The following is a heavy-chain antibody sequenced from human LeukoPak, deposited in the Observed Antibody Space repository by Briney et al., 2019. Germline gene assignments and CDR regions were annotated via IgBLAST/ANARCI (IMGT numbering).Heavy chain of an antibody. CDR1: GFTVSSNY. Sequence: PGGSLRLSCAASGFTVSSNYISWVRQAPGKGLEWVSSIRSVSSYIYYADSVKGQFTISRDNAKNSLYLQMNSLRAEDTAVYYCAREERGYHLILRKDQYYYMDVWGKGTTVTVSS. V-gene: IGHV3-21*01. J-gene: IGHJ6*03. CDR3: AREERGYHLILRKDQYYYMDV. D-gene: IGHD5-12*01. CDR2: IRSVSSYI.